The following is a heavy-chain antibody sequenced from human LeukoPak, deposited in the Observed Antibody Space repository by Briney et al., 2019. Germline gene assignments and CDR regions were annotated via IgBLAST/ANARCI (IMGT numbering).Heavy chain of an antibody. CDR2: IYTSGST. V-gene: IGHV4-4*07. D-gene: IGHD3-10*01. CDR3: ASDLVWFGEGDWFDP. J-gene: IGHJ5*02. Sequence: SETLSLTCTVSGGSISSYYWSWIRQPAGKGLEWIGRIYTSGSTNYNPSLKSRVTMSVDTSKNQFSLKLSSVTAADTAVYYCASDLVWFGEGDWFDPWGQGTLVTVSS. CDR1: GGSISSYY.